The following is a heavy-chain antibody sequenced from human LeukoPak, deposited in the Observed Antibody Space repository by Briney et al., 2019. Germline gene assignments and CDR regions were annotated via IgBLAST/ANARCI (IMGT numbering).Heavy chain of an antibody. CDR2: IYYSGTT. J-gene: IGHJ4*02. CDR1: GGFIRSSSYH. CDR3: ARGGWNKFDY. Sequence: SETLSLTCTVSGGFIRSSSYHWGWIRQPPGKGLEWIASIYYSGTTNYNPSLKSRVTISVDTSKNQFSLKLSSVTAADTAVYYCARGGWNKFDYWGQGTLVTVSS. D-gene: IGHD3-22*01. V-gene: IGHV4-39*07.